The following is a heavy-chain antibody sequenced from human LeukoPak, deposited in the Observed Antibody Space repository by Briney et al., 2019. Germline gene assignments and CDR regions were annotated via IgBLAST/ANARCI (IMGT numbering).Heavy chain of an antibody. D-gene: IGHD3-22*01. Sequence: PGGSLRLSCAASGFTFTSYAMTWVRQAPGKGLEWVSAISGSGGTTYYADSVKGRFTISRDNSKNTLYLQMNSLRAEDTAIYYRARRYYDGTGYYSLDHLGQGTLVNVSS. CDR3: ARRYYDGTGYYSLDH. CDR1: GFTFTSYA. V-gene: IGHV3-23*01. J-gene: IGHJ4*02. CDR2: ISGSGGTT.